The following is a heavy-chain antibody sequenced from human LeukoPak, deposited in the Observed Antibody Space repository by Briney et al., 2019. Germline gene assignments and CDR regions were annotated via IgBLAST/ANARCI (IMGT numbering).Heavy chain of an antibody. J-gene: IGHJ4*02. CDR1: GLTFGSYA. V-gene: IGHV3-23*01. Sequence: GGSMRLSCAASGLTFGSYAMSWVRQAPGKGLEWVSGISTSGGTTSYAESVKGRFTVSRDNPRNTLYMEMNSLRDEDTAVYYCAVMHRYYDGSGYWVQWGQGTLVTVSS. CDR3: AVMHRYYDGSGYWVQ. D-gene: IGHD3-22*01. CDR2: ISTSGGTT.